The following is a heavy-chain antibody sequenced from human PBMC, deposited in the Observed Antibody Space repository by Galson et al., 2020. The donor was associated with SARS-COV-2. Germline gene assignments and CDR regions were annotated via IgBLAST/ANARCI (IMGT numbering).Heavy chain of an antibody. CDR3: AKGPNSYSSNWYGIDY. CDR2: ITWNSGTI. J-gene: IGHJ4*02. V-gene: IGHV3-9*01. D-gene: IGHD6-13*01. CDR1: GFTFDDYA. Sequence: GGSLRLSCAASGFTFDDYAMHWVRQGPGQGPEWVSGITWNSGTIGYAGSVKGRFTISRDNAKNSLYLQMNSLTPEDTAFYYCAKGPNSYSSNWYGIDYWGQGTLVTVSS.